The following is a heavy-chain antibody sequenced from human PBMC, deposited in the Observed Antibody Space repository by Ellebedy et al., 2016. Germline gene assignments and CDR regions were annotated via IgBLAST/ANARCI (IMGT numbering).Heavy chain of an antibody. V-gene: IGHV4-59*01. D-gene: IGHD1-26*01. CDR3: ASSYSGSYLFDY. J-gene: IGHJ4*02. CDR1: GGSISSYY. CDR2: IYYSGST. Sequence: SETLSLTCTVSGGSISSYYWSWIRQPPGKGLEWIGYIYYSGSTNYNPSLKSRVTISVDTSKNQFSLKLSSVTAADTAVYYCASSYSGSYLFDYWGQGTLVTVSS.